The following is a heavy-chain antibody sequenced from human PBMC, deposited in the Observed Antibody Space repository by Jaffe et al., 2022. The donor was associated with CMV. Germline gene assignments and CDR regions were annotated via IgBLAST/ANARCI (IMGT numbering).Heavy chain of an antibody. V-gene: IGHV1-18*04. D-gene: IGHD3-22*01. CDR2: ISAYNGNT. CDR3: AKTITTYYYDSSGYNGDNWFDP. Sequence: QVQLVQSGAEVKKPGASVKVSCKASGYTFTSYGISWVRQAPGQGLEWMGWISAYNGNTNYAQKLQGRVTMTTDTSTSTAYMELRSLRSDDTAVYYCAKTITTYYYDSSGYNGDNWFDPWGQGTLVTVSS. J-gene: IGHJ5*02. CDR1: GYTFTSYG.